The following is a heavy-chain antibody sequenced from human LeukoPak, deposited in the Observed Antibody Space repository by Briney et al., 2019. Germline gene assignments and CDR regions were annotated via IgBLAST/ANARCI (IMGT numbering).Heavy chain of an antibody. Sequence: PGESLQISSETSGYSFTTYWIGWVRPMPGTGLEWVGAIYPGDPDTIYSPSFQGQVTISADKSVRTAYLQWNSLKASDTAMYFCARQPGTGANRNAFDLWGQGTKVTVSS. D-gene: IGHD4/OR15-4a*01. CDR1: GYSFTTYW. CDR3: ARQPGTGANRNAFDL. V-gene: IGHV5-51*01. J-gene: IGHJ3*01. CDR2: IYPGDPDT.